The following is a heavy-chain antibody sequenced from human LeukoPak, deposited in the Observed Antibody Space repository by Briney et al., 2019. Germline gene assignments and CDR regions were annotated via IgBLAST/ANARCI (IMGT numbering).Heavy chain of an antibody. CDR1: GGSISYYY. CDR2: IFYSGST. J-gene: IGHJ3*02. CDR3: ARDRATYGDNAFDI. Sequence: PSETLSLTCTVSGGSISYYYWSWLRQSPGKGLEWMGYIFYSGSTNYNPSLKSRVTISVDTSRNHFSLKLSSVTAADTAIYYCARDRATYGDNAFDIWGQGTMVTVSS. V-gene: IGHV4-59*01. D-gene: IGHD4-17*01.